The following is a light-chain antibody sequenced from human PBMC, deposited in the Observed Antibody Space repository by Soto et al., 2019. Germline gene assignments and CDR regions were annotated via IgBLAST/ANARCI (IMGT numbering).Light chain of an antibody. Sequence: SYDPTQPPSVSVAPGQTAMISCGGHNIGSISVHWYQQKPGQAPVLVVYDDNDRPSGIPERFSGSNSGNTATLTIIRVEAGDEADYYCQVWDSSSDYYVFGSGTKVTVL. CDR2: DDN. CDR3: QVWDSSSDYYV. J-gene: IGLJ1*01. V-gene: IGLV3-21*02. CDR1: NIGSIS.